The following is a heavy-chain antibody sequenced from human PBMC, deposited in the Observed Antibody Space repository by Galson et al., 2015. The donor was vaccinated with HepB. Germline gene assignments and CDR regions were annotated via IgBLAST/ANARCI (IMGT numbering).Heavy chain of an antibody. V-gene: IGHV3-21*01. D-gene: IGHD2-2*01. CDR1: GFTFDDYA. CDR2: ISSSSSYI. J-gene: IGHJ6*03. Sequence: SLRLSCAASGFTFDDYAMHWVRQAPGKGLEWVSSISSSSSYIYYADSVKGRSTISRDNAKNSLYLQMNSLRAEDTAVYYCARALGYCSSTSCYRKNYYYYYMDVWGKGTTVTVSS. CDR3: ARALGYCSSTSCYRKNYYYYYMDV.